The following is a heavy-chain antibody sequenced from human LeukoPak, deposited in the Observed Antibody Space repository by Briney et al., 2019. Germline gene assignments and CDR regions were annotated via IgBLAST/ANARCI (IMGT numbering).Heavy chain of an antibody. V-gene: IGHV5-51*01. CDR2: IYPGDSDT. D-gene: IGHD3-22*01. CDR1: GYSFTSYW. CDR3: ARRSPDYYDSSCYYHH. Sequence: PGESLKISCKGSGYSFTSYWIGWVRQMPGKGLEWMGIIYPGDSDTRYSPSFQGQVTISADKSISTAYLQWSSLKASDTAMYYCARRSPDYYDSSCYYHHWGQGTLVTVSS. J-gene: IGHJ5*02.